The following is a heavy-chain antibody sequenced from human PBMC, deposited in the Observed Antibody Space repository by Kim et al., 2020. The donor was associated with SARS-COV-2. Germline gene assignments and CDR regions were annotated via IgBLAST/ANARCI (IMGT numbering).Heavy chain of an antibody. Sequence: GGSLRLSCGASGFSFSNCGMYWVRQAPGKGLEWVSAISTGGDVTYYADSVKGRFTISRDNSKNTLYLQMDSLRAEDSALYYCAARCVSTRYLDYWGQGTLVTVSS. V-gene: IGHV3-23*01. CDR2: ISTGGDVT. D-gene: IGHD6-13*01. CDR3: AARCVSTRYLDY. CDR1: GFSFSNCG. J-gene: IGHJ4*02.